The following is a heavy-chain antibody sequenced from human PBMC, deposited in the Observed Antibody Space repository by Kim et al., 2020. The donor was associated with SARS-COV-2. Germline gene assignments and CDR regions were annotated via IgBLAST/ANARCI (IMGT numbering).Heavy chain of an antibody. CDR1: GFTFMNYS. CDR3: AGVNGKYYYNYGIDG. J-gene: IGHJ6*02. CDR2: IAGSGSFI. V-gene: IGHV3-21*01. Sequence: GGSLRLSCTSSGFTFMNYSMNWVRQAPGKGLEWVSAIAGSGSFIFYEDSVKGRFTVLRDNARNSLYLQMSSLRVEDTAVYYCAGVNGKYYYNYGIDGWGQGTTVTVSS.